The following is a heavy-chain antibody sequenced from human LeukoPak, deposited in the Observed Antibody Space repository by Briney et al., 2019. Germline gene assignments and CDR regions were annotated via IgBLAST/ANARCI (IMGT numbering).Heavy chain of an antibody. Sequence: PGGSLRLSCAASGFTFSSYAMSWIRQPPGKGLEWIGYIYYSGSTNYNPSLKSRVTTSVDTSKNQFSLKLSSVTAADTAVYYCARNWFDPWGQGTLVTVSS. CDR2: IYYSGST. J-gene: IGHJ5*02. V-gene: IGHV4-59*01. CDR3: ARNWFDP. CDR1: GFTFSSYA.